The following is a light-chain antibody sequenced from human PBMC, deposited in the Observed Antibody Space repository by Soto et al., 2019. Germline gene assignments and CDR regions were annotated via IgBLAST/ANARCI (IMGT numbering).Light chain of an antibody. CDR2: AAS. CDR1: QSVSSTF. J-gene: IGKJ5*01. Sequence: FRPSPGTLTYYPAESAPHPCRASQSVSSTFLAWYQQKPGQAPRLLIYAASSRATGIPDRFSGSGSGTDFTLTISRLEPEDFAVYYCQQYGSPITFGQGTRLEIK. CDR3: QQYGSPIT. V-gene: IGKV3-20*01.